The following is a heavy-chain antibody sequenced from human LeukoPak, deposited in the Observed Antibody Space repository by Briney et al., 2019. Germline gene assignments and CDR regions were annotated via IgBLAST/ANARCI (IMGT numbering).Heavy chain of an antibody. V-gene: IGHV4-34*01. CDR2: INHSGGT. CDR3: ARGRTGGYYFDY. J-gene: IGHJ4*02. CDR1: GGSFSGYY. D-gene: IGHD1-1*01. Sequence: SETLSLTCAVYGGSFSGYYWSWIRQPPGKGLEWIGEINHSGGTNYNPSLKSRVTISVDTSKNQFSLKLSSVTAADTAVYYCARGRTGGYYFDYWGQGTLVTASS.